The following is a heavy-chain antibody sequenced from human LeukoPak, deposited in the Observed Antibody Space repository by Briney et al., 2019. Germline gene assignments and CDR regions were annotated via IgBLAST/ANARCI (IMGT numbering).Heavy chain of an antibody. V-gene: IGHV3-23*01. D-gene: IGHD3-16*01. Sequence: GGSLRLSCAASGLSFSDAWMNWVRQAPGKGLEWVSAISKSGDHTYYAASAKGRFTIYRDNSKNTQYLQMNSLRAEDTAVYYCATSWGPDTSAFRWGRDGMDVWGQGTTVIVS. CDR1: GLSFSDAW. J-gene: IGHJ6*02. CDR3: ATSWGPDTSAFRWGRDGMDV. CDR2: ISKSGDHT.